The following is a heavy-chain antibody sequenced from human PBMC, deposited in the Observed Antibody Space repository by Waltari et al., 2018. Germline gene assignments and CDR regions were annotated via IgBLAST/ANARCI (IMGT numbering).Heavy chain of an antibody. J-gene: IGHJ4*02. V-gene: IGHV4-59*01. CDR1: GGSISSYY. CDR2: IYYSGST. D-gene: IGHD6-6*01. CDR3: ASVRVSSSSAGIDY. Sequence: QVQLQESGPGLVKPSETLSLTCTVSGGSISSYYWSWIRQPPGKGLEWIWYIYYSGSTNYNPSLKSRVTISVDTSKNQFSLKLSSVTAADTAVYYCASVRVSSSSAGIDYWGQGTLVTVSS.